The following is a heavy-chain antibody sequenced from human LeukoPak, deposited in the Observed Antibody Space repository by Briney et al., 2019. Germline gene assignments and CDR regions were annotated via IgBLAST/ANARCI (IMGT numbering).Heavy chain of an antibody. CDR2: MNPNSGNT. CDR3: ARGHFDSGYVVDY. D-gene: IGHD5-12*01. Sequence: GASVKVPCKASGYTFTSYDINWVRQATGQGLEWMGWMNPNSGNTGYAQKFQGRVTITRNTSISTAYMELSSLRSEDTAVYYCARGHFDSGYVVDYWGQGTLVTVSS. CDR1: GYTFTSYD. J-gene: IGHJ4*02. V-gene: IGHV1-8*03.